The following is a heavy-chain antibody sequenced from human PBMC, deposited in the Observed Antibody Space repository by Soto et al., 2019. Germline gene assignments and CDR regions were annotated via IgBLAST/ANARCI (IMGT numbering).Heavy chain of an antibody. CDR2: ISGSGGST. CDR3: AKDPSKRFLFFDY. V-gene: IGHV3-23*01. Sequence: GGSLRLSCAASGFTFSSYAMSWVRQAPGKGLEWVSAISGSGGSTYYADSVKGRFTISRDNSKNTLYLQMNSLRAEDTAVYYRAKDPSKRFLFFDYWGQGTLVTVSS. D-gene: IGHD3-10*01. CDR1: GFTFSSYA. J-gene: IGHJ4*02.